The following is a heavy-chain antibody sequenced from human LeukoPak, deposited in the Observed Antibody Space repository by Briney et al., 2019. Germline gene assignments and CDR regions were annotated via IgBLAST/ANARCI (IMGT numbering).Heavy chain of an antibody. CDR1: GGSISSYY. CDR2: IYTSGST. Sequence: SETLSLTXTVSGGSISSYYWSWIRQPAGKGLEWIGRIYTSGSTNYNPSLKSRVTMSVDTSKNQFSLKLSSVTAADTAVYYCARERLVVVPAAIRDAFDIWGQGTMVTVSS. D-gene: IGHD2-2*02. CDR3: ARERLVVVPAAIRDAFDI. J-gene: IGHJ3*02. V-gene: IGHV4-4*07.